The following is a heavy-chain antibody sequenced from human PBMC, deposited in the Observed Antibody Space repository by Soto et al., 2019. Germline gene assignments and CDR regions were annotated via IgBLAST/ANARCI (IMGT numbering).Heavy chain of an antibody. D-gene: IGHD3-16*02. CDR3: ARHIVGLSTYMDV. V-gene: IGHV4-39*01. Sequence: SETLSLTCTVSGGTISSSSYYWGWIRQLPGKELEWSGSICDSGSTHYNPSHKSRDTKSVITTKNQIYMKLSTATAADTAVYYCARHIVGLSTYMDVWGKGTTVS. J-gene: IGHJ6*03. CDR1: GGTISSSSYY. CDR2: ICDSGST.